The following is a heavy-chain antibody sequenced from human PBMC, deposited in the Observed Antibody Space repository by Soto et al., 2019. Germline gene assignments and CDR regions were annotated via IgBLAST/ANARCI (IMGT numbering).Heavy chain of an antibody. V-gene: IGHV1-69*06. CDR2: IIPIFGTA. Sequence: GASVKVSCKASGGTFSSYAISWVRQAPGQGLEWMGGIIPIFGTANYAQKFQGRVTITADKSTSTAYMELSSLRSEDTAVYYCASGSSTGCSSAMADYYYYGMDVCGQGTTFTVSS. D-gene: IGHD2-2*01. CDR3: ASGSSTGCSSAMADYYYYGMDV. CDR1: GGTFSSYA. J-gene: IGHJ6*02.